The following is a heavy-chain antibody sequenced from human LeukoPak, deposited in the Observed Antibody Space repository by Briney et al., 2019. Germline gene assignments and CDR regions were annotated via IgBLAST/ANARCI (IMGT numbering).Heavy chain of an antibody. Sequence: GGSLTLSCAASAFTFSRYYMSWVRQAPGKGLEGGASIKPDGSEKYYVDSVKGRFTISRDNPEKSLYLQMHSLRVEDTAVYYCAKDGDGIEAPFDYWGQGTLVTVSS. D-gene: IGHD5-24*01. CDR2: IKPDGSEK. J-gene: IGHJ4*02. CDR1: AFTFSRYY. CDR3: AKDGDGIEAPFDY. V-gene: IGHV3-7*01.